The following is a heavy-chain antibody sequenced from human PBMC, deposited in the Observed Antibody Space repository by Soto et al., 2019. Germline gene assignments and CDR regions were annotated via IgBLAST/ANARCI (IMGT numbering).Heavy chain of an antibody. Sequence: GSLRLSCAASEFTFSTYAMSWVRQAPGKGLEWVSSISSGGSTYYADSVKGRFTISRDNSKNTLYLQMNSLRAEDTAVYYCAKDRYRYCSGGSCYIDAFDIWGQGTMVTVSS. V-gene: IGHV3-23*01. CDR1: EFTFSTYA. D-gene: IGHD2-15*01. CDR3: AKDRYRYCSGGSCYIDAFDI. CDR2: ISSGGST. J-gene: IGHJ3*02.